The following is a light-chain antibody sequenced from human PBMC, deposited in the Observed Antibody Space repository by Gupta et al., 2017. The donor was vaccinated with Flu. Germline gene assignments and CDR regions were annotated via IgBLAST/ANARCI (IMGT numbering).Light chain of an antibody. Sequence: QSALTQPASVSGSPGQAIPISCTGLSSDVGRSDYVSWYQQHPDKAPKLIIYDVTNRPSGVSSRFSGSKSGNTASLTISGLQAEDETDYYCSSYTSGSTFYVFGTGTKVTVL. J-gene: IGLJ1*01. CDR3: SSYTSGSTFYV. CDR1: SSDVGRSDY. V-gene: IGLV2-14*01. CDR2: DVT.